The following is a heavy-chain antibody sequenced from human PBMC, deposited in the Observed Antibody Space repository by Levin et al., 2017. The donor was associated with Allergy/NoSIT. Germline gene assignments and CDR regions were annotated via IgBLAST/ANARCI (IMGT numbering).Heavy chain of an antibody. J-gene: IGHJ4*02. Sequence: ASETLSLTCTVSGGSISGGGYHWTWIRQHPETGLEWIGYIYYSGSTFYNPSLKSRPMISVDTSKNQFPLNVSSVTAADTAVYYCAREDGSTFDFWGQGALVTVAS. CDR1: GGSISGGGYH. D-gene: IGHD2-2*03. CDR2: IYYSGST. CDR3: AREDGSTFDF. V-gene: IGHV4-31*03.